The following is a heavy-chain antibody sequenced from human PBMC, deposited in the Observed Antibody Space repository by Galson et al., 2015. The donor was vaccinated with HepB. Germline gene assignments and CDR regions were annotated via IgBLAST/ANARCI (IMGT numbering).Heavy chain of an antibody. CDR2: IWFDGNNK. CDR3: ARAKGITGSGAFDI. J-gene: IGHJ3*02. D-gene: IGHD1-20*01. CDR1: GFTFSSYG. Sequence: SLRLSCAASGFTFSSYGMDWVRQTPGKGLEWVAVIWFDGNNKYYADSVKGRFTISRDNSKDTLYLQMNSLRAEDTAVYYCARAKGITGSGAFDIWGQGTMVTVSS. V-gene: IGHV3-33*01.